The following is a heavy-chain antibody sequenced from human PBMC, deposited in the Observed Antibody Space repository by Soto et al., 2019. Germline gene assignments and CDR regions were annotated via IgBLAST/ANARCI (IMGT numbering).Heavy chain of an antibody. V-gene: IGHV4-34*01. CDR2: INHSGST. CDR1: GGSFSGYY. CDR3: ARDGLDVDIVATRRADYYGMDV. D-gene: IGHD5-12*01. J-gene: IGHJ6*02. Sequence: PSETLSLTCAVYGGSFSGYYWSWIRQPPGKGLEWIGEINHSGSTNYNPSLKSRVTISVDTSKNQFSLKLSSVTAADTAVYYCARDGLDVDIVATRRADYYGMDVWGQGTTVTVSS.